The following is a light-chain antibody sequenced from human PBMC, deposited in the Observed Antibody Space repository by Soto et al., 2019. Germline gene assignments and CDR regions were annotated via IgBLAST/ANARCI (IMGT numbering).Light chain of an antibody. V-gene: IGKV3-15*01. CDR3: QQYSIWRT. CDR1: QTVASN. Sequence: EIVMTQSPVTLSVSPGERVTLSCRASQTVASNLAWYQQKAGQAPRLLIYGASTRATGIPARFSGSGSGTEFTLTISSLQSEDFAVYYCQQYSIWRTFGQGTKVDI. J-gene: IGKJ1*01. CDR2: GAS.